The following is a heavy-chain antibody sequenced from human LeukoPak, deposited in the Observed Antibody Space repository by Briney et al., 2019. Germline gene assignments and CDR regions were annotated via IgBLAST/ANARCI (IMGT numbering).Heavy chain of an antibody. J-gene: IGHJ4*02. Sequence: GRSLRLSCAASGFTFSSYGMHWVRQAPGKGLGWVAAIWYDGSNKYYADSMKGRFTISRDNSKNTLYLQMNSLRAEDTAVYYCARDAGRKVVTYYFDYWGQGTLVTVSS. CDR3: ARDAGRKVVTYYFDY. CDR2: IWYDGSNK. V-gene: IGHV3-33*01. D-gene: IGHD4-23*01. CDR1: GFTFSSYG.